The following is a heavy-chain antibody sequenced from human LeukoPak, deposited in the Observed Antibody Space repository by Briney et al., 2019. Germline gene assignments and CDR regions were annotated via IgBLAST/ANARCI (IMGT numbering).Heavy chain of an antibody. CDR2: IYYSGST. J-gene: IGHJ3*02. Sequence: SETLSLTCTVSGGSISSYYWSWIRQPPGKGLEWIGYIYYSGSTNYNPSLKSRVTISVDTSKNQFSLKLSSVTAADTAVYYCARVLSDYVDAFDIWSQGTMVTVSS. CDR3: ARVLSDYVDAFDI. CDR1: GGSISSYY. V-gene: IGHV4-59*01. D-gene: IGHD4-17*01.